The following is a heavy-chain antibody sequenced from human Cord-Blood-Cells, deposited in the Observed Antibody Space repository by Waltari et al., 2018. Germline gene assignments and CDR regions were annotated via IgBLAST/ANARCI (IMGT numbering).Heavy chain of an antibody. J-gene: IGHJ2*01. D-gene: IGHD7-27*01. V-gene: IGHV4-39*01. Sequence: QLQLQESGPGLVKPSETLSLTCTVPGGSISSSSYYWGWIRQPPGTGREWVGSIYYSGRTYYNPSLKSRVTISVDTSKNQFSLKLSSVTAADTAVYYCATELGGYFDLWGRGTLVTVSS. CDR3: ATELGGYFDL. CDR2: IYYSGRT. CDR1: GGSISSSSYY.